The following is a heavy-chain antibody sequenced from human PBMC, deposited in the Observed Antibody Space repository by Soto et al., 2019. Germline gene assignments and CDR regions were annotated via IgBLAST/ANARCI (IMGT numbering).Heavy chain of an antibody. D-gene: IGHD6-13*01. Sequence: SETLSLTCAVSGGSISSSNWWSWVRQPPGKGLEWIGEIYHSGRTNYNPSLKSRVTISVDKFKNQFSLKLSSVTAADTAVYYCASGRDSSSWYFRLDYYYYGMDVWGQGTTVTVSS. J-gene: IGHJ6*02. V-gene: IGHV4-4*02. CDR3: ASGRDSSSWYFRLDYYYYGMDV. CDR2: IYHSGRT. CDR1: GGSISSSNW.